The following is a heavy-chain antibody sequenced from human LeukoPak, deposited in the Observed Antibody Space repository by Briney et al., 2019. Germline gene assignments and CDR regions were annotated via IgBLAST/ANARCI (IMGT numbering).Heavy chain of an antibody. J-gene: IGHJ4*02. CDR1: GFTFSSYS. Sequence: GGFLRLSCAASGFTFSSYSVNWVRQAPGKGLEWVSSISSSSSYIYYADSVKGRFTISRDNAKNSLYLQMNSLRAEDTAVYYCAIYSSSSEVDYWGQGTLVTVSS. CDR3: AIYSSSSEVDY. CDR2: ISSSSSYI. V-gene: IGHV3-21*01. D-gene: IGHD6-6*01.